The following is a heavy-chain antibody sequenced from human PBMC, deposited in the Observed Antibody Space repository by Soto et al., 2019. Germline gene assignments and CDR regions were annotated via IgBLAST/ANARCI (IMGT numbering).Heavy chain of an antibody. Sequence: PGGSLRLSCAASGLSFSDYDMSWIRQAPGKGLEWLGYISASGTTISIADSVKGRFTISRDNAKNSLYLHMNSLRVDDAAVYYCARPTWRGRPAYFDYWGRGTLVTVYS. V-gene: IGHV3-11*01. CDR2: ISASGTTI. CDR1: GLSFSDYD. D-gene: IGHD3-16*01. J-gene: IGHJ4*02. CDR3: ARPTWRGRPAYFDY.